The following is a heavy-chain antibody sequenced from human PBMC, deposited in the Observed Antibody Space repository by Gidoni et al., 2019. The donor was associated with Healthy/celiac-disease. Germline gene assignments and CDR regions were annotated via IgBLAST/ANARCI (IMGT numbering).Heavy chain of an antibody. V-gene: IGHV3-23*01. CDR3: AKAIMITFGGVIDSLYYYYYYGMDV. CDR1: GFTFSSYA. Sequence: EVQLLESGGGLVQPGGSLRLSCAASGFTFSSYAMSWVRQAPGKGLEWVAAISGSGGSTYYADSVKGRFTISRDNSKNTLYLQMNSLRAEDTAVYYCAKAIMITFGGVIDSLYYYYYYGMDVWGQGTTVTVSS. J-gene: IGHJ6*02. CDR2: ISGSGGST. D-gene: IGHD3-16*02.